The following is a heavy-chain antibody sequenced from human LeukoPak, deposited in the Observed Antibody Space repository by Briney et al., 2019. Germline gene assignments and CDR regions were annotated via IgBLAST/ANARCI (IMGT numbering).Heavy chain of an antibody. D-gene: IGHD3-16*01. CDR3: ATDNYGTFDC. CDR1: GYTCTAYY. J-gene: IGHJ4*02. Sequence: AASVKVSCKASGYTCTAYYIHWVRRAPGQGLEWMGWIDPRSGATKCTQKFQDRVTMTRDTSISTVYLELNGLTFDDTAVYYCATDNYGTFDCWGQGTLVTVSS. V-gene: IGHV1-2*02. CDR2: IDPRSGAT.